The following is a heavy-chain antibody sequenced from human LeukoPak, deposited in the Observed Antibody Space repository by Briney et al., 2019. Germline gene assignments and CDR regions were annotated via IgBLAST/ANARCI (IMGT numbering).Heavy chain of an antibody. D-gene: IGHD3-22*01. CDR2: ISSSSSYI. J-gene: IGHJ4*02. Sequence: GGSLRLSCAASGFTFSSYGMNWVRQAPGKGLEWVSSISSSSSYIYYADSVKGRFTISRDNAKNSLYLQMNSLRAEDTAVYYCARERYYYDSSGYYYPDYWGQGTLVTVSS. CDR3: ARERYYYDSSGYYYPDY. CDR1: GFTFSSYG. V-gene: IGHV3-21*01.